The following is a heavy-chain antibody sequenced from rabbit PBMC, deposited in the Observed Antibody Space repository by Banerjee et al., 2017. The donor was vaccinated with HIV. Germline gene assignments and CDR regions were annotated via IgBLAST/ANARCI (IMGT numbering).Heavy chain of an antibody. CDR2: IATGSSGST. CDR3: ARDLAGVIGWNFNL. CDR1: AFSFSNKYV. V-gene: IGHV1S45*01. D-gene: IGHD4-1*01. J-gene: IGHJ4*01. Sequence: QEQLAESGGDLVKPEGSLTLTCTASAFSFSNKYVMSWVRQAPGKGLEWIACIATGSSGSTWYASWAKGPFTISKTSSTTVTLQMTSLTAADTATYFCARDLAGVIGWNFNLWGQGTLVTVS.